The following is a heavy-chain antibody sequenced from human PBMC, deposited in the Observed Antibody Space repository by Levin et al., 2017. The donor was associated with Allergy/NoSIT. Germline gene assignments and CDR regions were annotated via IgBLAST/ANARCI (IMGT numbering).Heavy chain of an antibody. Sequence: SENLSLTCAVSGGSISSSNWWSWVRQPPGKGLEWIGEIYHSGSTNYNPSLKSRVTISVDKSKNQFSLKLSSVTAADTAVYYCARRRDYYGSGSYYLFDPWGQGTLVTVSS. D-gene: IGHD3-10*01. V-gene: IGHV4-4*02. CDR3: ARRRDYYGSGSYYLFDP. CDR1: GGSISSSNW. CDR2: IYHSGST. J-gene: IGHJ5*02.